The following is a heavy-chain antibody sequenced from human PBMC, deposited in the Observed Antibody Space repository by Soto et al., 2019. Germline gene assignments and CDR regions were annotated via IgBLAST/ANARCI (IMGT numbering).Heavy chain of an antibody. V-gene: IGHV5-51*01. D-gene: IGHD3-22*01. J-gene: IGHJ5*02. CDR3: ARRRYYDSSGFGWFEP. CDR1: GYSFTSYW. CDR2: IYPGHSDT. Sequence: PGESLKISCKGSGYSFTSYWIGWVRQMPGKRLEWMGIIYPGHSDTRYSPSFQGQVTISADKSISTAYLQWSSLKTSDTAMYYCARRRYYDSSGFGWFEPWGQGTLVTVSS.